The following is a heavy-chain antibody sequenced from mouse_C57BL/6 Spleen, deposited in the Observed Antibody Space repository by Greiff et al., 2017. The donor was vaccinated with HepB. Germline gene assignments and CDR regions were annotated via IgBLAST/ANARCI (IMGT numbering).Heavy chain of an antibody. CDR3: AREEFPGSSYYFDY. CDR2: INPNYGTT. Sequence: VQLQQSGPELVKPGASVKISCKASGYSFTDYNMNWVKQSNGKRLEWIGVINPNYGTTSYNQKFKGKATLTVDQSSSTAYMQLNSLTSEDSAVYYWAREEFPGSSYYFDYWGQGTTLTVSS. V-gene: IGHV1-39*01. D-gene: IGHD1-1*01. J-gene: IGHJ2*01. CDR1: GYSFTDYN.